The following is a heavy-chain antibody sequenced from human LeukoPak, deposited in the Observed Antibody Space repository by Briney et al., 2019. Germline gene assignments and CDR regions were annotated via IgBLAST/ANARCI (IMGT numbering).Heavy chain of an antibody. V-gene: IGHV3-53*01. CDR3: AKDRRDGYNFNPFDI. D-gene: IGHD5-24*01. CDR2: MFSDDDIST. J-gene: IGHJ3*02. CDR1: GFVVSANY. Sequence: PGGSLRLSCAASGFVVSANYMGWVRQAPGKGLEWVSVMFSDDDISTYYADSVKGRFTISRDNSKNTLYQQMISLRADDAALYYCAKDRRDGYNFNPFDIWGQGTTVTVSS.